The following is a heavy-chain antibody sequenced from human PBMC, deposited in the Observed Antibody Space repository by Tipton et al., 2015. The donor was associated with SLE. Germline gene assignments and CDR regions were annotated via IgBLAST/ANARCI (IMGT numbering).Heavy chain of an antibody. CDR2: INHSGST. V-gene: IGHV4-34*01. D-gene: IGHD1-7*01. CDR1: GGSFSGYY. Sequence: TLSLTCAVYGGSFSGYYWSWIRQPPGKGLEWIGEINHSGSTNYNPSLKSRVTISVDTSKNQFSLKLSSVTAADTAVYYCLGTTSYYYYMDVWGKGTTVTVSS. CDR3: LGTTSYYYYMDV. J-gene: IGHJ6*03.